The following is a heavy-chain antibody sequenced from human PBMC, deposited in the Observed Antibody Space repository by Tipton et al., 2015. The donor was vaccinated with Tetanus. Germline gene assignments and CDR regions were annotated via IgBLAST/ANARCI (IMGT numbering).Heavy chain of an antibody. V-gene: IGHV3-30*03. CDR1: GYNFRNNG. CDR3: ARVQLSSSFLKYNWLDP. CDR2: ISNDASHI. Sequence: SLRLSCVASGYNFRNNGMHWVRQAPGKGLEWVAVISNDASHIYYADSVRGRFTMSRENNKNTVHLQMNSLRPDDTAVYYCARVQLSSSFLKYNWLDPWGQGTLVTVAS. J-gene: IGHJ5*02. D-gene: IGHD3-3*02.